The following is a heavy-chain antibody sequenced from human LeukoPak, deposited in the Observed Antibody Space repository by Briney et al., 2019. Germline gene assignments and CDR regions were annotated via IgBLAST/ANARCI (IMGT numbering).Heavy chain of an antibody. V-gene: IGHV4-34*01. CDR3: ARDRELTY. D-gene: IGHD1-26*01. CDR2: INHSGST. CDR1: GGSFSGYY. J-gene: IGHJ4*02. Sequence: SETLSLTCAVYGGSFSGYYWSWIRQPPGKGLEWIGEINHSGSTNYNPSLKSRVTISVDTSKNQFSLKLSSVTAADTAVYYCARDRELTYWSQGTLVTVSS.